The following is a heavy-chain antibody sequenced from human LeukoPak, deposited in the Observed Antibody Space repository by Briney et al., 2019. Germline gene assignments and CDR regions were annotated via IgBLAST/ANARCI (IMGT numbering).Heavy chain of an antibody. D-gene: IGHD6-19*01. Sequence: SETLSLTCTVSGGSISSYYWTWIRQPAGKGLEWIGRIHPSGTTDHNPSLKSRVIMSLDMSNNQFSLKVRSVTAADTAVYYCARETEVPGGRSWDFWGQGTLVTVSS. V-gene: IGHV4-4*07. J-gene: IGHJ4*02. CDR2: IHPSGTT. CDR3: ARETEVPGGRSWDF. CDR1: GGSISSYY.